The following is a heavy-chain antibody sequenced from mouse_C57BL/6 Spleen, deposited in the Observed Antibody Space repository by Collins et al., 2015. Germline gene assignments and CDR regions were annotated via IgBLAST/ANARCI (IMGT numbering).Heavy chain of an antibody. D-gene: IGHD2-3*01. J-gene: IGHJ1*01. CDR3: AKQPDGYRYFDV. CDR2: IWGDGST. Sequence: QVQLKESGPGLVAPSQSLSITCTVSGFSLTSYGVSWVRQPPRKGLEWLGGIWGDGSTKYHSALISRLSINKDNSKSQVFLKLNSLQTDDTATYYCAKQPDGYRYFDVWGAGTTVTVSS. V-gene: IGHV2-3*01. CDR1: GFSLTSYG.